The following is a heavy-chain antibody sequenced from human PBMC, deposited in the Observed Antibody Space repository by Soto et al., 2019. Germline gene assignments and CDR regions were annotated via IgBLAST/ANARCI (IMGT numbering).Heavy chain of an antibody. V-gene: IGHV4-34*01. CDR3: ARETLLGYCSGGSCYDDY. Sequence: SETLSLTCAVYGGSFSGYYLSWIRQPPGKGLEWIGEINHSGSTNYNPSLKSRVTISVDTSKNQFSLKLSSVTAADTAVYYCARETLLGYCSGGSCYDDYWGQGTLVTVSS. CDR2: INHSGST. D-gene: IGHD2-15*01. CDR1: GGSFSGYY. J-gene: IGHJ4*02.